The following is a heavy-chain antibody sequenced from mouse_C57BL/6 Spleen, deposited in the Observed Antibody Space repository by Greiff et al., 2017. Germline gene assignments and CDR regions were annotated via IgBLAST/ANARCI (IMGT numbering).Heavy chain of an antibody. CDR2: ISSGDSYT. V-gene: IGHV5-6*01. CDR1: GFTFSSYG. J-gene: IGHJ1*03. CDR3: ARHDGSPHWYFEG. Sequence: EVKVVESGGDLVKPGGSLKLSCAASGFTFSSYGMSWVRQTPDKRLEWVATISSGDSYTYYPDSVKGRFTISRDNAKNTLYLQISSLTAEDTAMYYCARHDGSPHWYFEGWGTGTTVTVSS. D-gene: IGHD2-3*01.